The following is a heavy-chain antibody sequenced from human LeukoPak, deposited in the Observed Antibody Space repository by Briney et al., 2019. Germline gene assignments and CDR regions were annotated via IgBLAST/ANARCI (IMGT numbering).Heavy chain of an antibody. CDR1: GDSFSSFY. CDR2: IYYSGST. Sequence: SETLSLTCTVSGDSFSSFYWSRVREPPGQGLEWSGYIYYSGSTTYNPSLKSRVTISIDTSKNQFSLKLSSVTAADTAMYFCARGVIVPSATYDYWGQGTLVTVSS. CDR3: ARGVIVPSATYDY. J-gene: IGHJ4*02. D-gene: IGHD1-26*01. V-gene: IGHV4-59*01.